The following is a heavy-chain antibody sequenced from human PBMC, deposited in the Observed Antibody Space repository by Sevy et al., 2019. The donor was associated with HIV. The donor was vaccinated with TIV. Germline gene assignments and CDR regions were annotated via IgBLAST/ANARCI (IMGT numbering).Heavy chain of an antibody. D-gene: IGHD2-8*01. CDR1: GFSFSSYE. V-gene: IGHV3-48*03. Sequence: GGSLRLSCAASGFSFSSYEMNWVRQAPGKGLEWVSYISNSGTTISYSDSVRGRFTISRDNARNLLYLQMNSLRAEDTAVYYCTRNGGAFDNGFDPWGQGTLVTVSS. J-gene: IGHJ5*02. CDR2: ISNSGTTI. CDR3: TRNGGAFDNGFDP.